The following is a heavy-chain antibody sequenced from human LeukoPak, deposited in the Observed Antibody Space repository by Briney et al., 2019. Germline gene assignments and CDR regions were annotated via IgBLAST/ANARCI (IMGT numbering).Heavy chain of an antibody. CDR3: ASPTTMTTAIEY. CDR2: IYYSGST. D-gene: IGHD4-17*01. J-gene: IGHJ4*02. Sequence: SETLSLTCTVSGGSISSSSYYWGWIRQPPGKGLEWIGGIYYSGSTYYNPSLKSRVTISVDTSKNQFSLKLGSVTAADTAVYYCASPTTMTTAIEYWGQGTLVTVSS. CDR1: GGSISSSSYY. V-gene: IGHV4-39*01.